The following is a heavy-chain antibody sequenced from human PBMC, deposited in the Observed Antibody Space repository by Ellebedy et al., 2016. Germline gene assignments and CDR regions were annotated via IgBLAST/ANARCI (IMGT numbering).Heavy chain of an antibody. CDR1: GGSISNYY. V-gene: IGHV4-59*01. Sequence: SETLSLTCTVSGGSISNYYWSWIRQPPGKGLEWIGYIYYSGSTNYNPSLESRVTISVDTSKNQFSLKLSSVTAADTAVYYCARDPQATSFDYWGQGTLVTVSS. CDR3: ARDPQATSFDY. J-gene: IGHJ4*02. CDR2: IYYSGST. D-gene: IGHD5-12*01.